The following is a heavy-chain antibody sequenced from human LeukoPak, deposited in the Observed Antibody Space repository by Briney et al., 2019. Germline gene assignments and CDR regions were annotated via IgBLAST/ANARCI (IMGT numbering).Heavy chain of an antibody. CDR3: ARTKSTYYYDRVY. CDR2: ISSSGSTI. V-gene: IGHV3-11*01. Sequence: GGSLRLSCAASGFTFSDYYMSWIRQAPGKGLEWVSYISSSGSTIYYADSVKGRFTISRDNAKNSLYLQMNNLRAEDTAVYYCARTKSTYYYDRVYWGQGTLVTVSS. CDR1: GFTFSDYY. J-gene: IGHJ4*02. D-gene: IGHD3-22*01.